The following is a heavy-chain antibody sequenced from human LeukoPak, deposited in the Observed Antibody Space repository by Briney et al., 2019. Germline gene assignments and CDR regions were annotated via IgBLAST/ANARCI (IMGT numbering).Heavy chain of an antibody. CDR2: IRYDGSKK. Sequence: PGGSLRLSCAASGFTFSNYGMHWVRQAPGKGLEWVAFIRYDGSKKYYADSVKGRFTISRDNSKNTLYLQMNSLRAEDTAVYYCARDTYYYDSSGYYGGFDYWGQGTLVTVSS. J-gene: IGHJ4*02. V-gene: IGHV3-30*02. D-gene: IGHD3-22*01. CDR1: GFTFSNYG. CDR3: ARDTYYYDSSGYYGGFDY.